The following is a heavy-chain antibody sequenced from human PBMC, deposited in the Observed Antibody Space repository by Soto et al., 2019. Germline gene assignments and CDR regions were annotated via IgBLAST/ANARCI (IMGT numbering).Heavy chain of an antibody. V-gene: IGHV3-9*01. CDR2: ISWNSGSI. Sequence: EVQLVESGGGLVQPGRSLRLSCAASGFTFDDYAMHWVRQAPGKGLEWVSGISWNSGSIGYVDSVKGRFTISRDNAKNSLYLQMNSLRAEDTALYYCAKDHKGYSSGWYPDYWGQGTLVTVSS. D-gene: IGHD6-19*01. J-gene: IGHJ4*02. CDR1: GFTFDDYA. CDR3: AKDHKGYSSGWYPDY.